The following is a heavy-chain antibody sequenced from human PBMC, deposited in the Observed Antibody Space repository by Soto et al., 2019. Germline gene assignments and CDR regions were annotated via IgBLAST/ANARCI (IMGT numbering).Heavy chain of an antibody. CDR1: GFTFSSYG. V-gene: IGHV3-30*18. Sequence: QVQLVESGGGVVQPGRSLRLSCAASGFTFSSYGMHWVRQAPGKGLEWVAVISYDGSNKYYADSVKGRFTISRDNSKNTLYLQMNSLRAEDTAVYYCAKDGQDAGYCDYWGQGTLVTVSS. CDR3: AKDGQDAGYCDY. CDR2: ISYDGSNK. J-gene: IGHJ4*02.